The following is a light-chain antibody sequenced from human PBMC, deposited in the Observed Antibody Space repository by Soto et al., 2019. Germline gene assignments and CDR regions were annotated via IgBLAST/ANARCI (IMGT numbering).Light chain of an antibody. Sequence: QSALTQPASVSGSPGQSITISCTGTSSDLGSYNYVSWYQQHPGKAPKLIIYEVSNRPSGVSNRFSGSKSGNTASLTISGLQAEDEADYYCNSYTTSSTRVFGGGTKLTVL. J-gene: IGLJ2*01. CDR1: SSDLGSYNY. V-gene: IGLV2-14*01. CDR3: NSYTTSSTRV. CDR2: EVS.